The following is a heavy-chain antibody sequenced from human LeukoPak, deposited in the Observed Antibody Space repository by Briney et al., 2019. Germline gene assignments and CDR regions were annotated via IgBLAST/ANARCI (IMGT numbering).Heavy chain of an antibody. CDR2: ISYDGSDK. V-gene: IGHV3-30*03. D-gene: IGHD2-2*01. J-gene: IGHJ1*01. CDR3: ARGPCSSASCYQPIQE. Sequence: PGGSLRLSCAASGFTINTYGMNWVRQAPGKGLEWVAVISYDGSDKYYADSVKGRFTISRDNSKNTLYLQTNSLRAADTAVYYCARGPCSSASCYQPIQEWGQGTLVTVSS. CDR1: GFTINTYG.